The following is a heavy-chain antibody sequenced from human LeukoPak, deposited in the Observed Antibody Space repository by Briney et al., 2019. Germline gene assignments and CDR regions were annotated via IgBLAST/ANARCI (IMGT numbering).Heavy chain of an antibody. CDR2: ISRSGSTI. Sequence: GGSLRLSCAASGFTFSSYEMNWVRQAPGKGREGVSYISRSGSTIYYADSVKGGFTISRDNTKNSLYLQMNSLRAEDTAVYYCARGMKRVDAFDIWGQGTMVTVSS. V-gene: IGHV3-48*03. CDR3: ARGMKRVDAFDI. CDR1: GFTFSSYE. J-gene: IGHJ3*02.